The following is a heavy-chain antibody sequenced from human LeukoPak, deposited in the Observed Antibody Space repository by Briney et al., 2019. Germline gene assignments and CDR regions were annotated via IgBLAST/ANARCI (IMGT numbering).Heavy chain of an antibody. J-gene: IGHJ3*02. Sequence: GGSLRLSCATSGFTFSTYGVHWVRQAPGKGLEWVAFIRFDGSSVFYADSVKGRFTISRDNSKNRLYLQMNSLRLEDTAMYYCAKDIVVVGTDAFDIWGQGTMVTVSS. CDR2: IRFDGSSV. CDR1: GFTFSTYG. V-gene: IGHV3-30*02. CDR3: AKDIVVVGTDAFDI. D-gene: IGHD2-15*01.